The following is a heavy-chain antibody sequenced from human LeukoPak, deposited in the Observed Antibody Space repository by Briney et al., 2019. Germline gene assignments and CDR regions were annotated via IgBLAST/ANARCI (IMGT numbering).Heavy chain of an antibody. V-gene: IGHV4-39*01. J-gene: IGHJ4*02. CDR1: GGSISSSSYY. CDR3: ARHSGYCSGGSCYSFDY. CDR2: IYYSGST. Sequence: SETLSLTCTVSGGSISSSSYYWGWIRQPPGKGLEWIGSIYYSGSTYYNPSLKSRVTISVDTSKNQFSLKLSSVTAADTAVYYCARHSGYCSGGSCYSFDYWGQGTLVTVSS. D-gene: IGHD2-15*01.